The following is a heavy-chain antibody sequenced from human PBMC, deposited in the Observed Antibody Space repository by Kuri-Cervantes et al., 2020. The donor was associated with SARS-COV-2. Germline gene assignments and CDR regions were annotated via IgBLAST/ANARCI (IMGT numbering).Heavy chain of an antibody. J-gene: IGHJ4*02. V-gene: IGHV1-2*02. Sequence: ASVKVSCKASGYTFTGYYMHWVRQAPGQGLEWMGWINPNSGGTNYAQKFQGRVTITRDTSISTAYMELSRLRSDDTAVYYCARDLVDTAMAVFDYWGQGTLVAVSS. CDR1: GYTFTGYY. D-gene: IGHD5-18*01. CDR3: ARDLVDTAMAVFDY. CDR2: INPNSGGT.